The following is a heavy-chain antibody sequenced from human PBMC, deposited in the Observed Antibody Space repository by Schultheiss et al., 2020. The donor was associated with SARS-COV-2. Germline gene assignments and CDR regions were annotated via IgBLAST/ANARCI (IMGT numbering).Heavy chain of an antibody. CDR3: ARAQTLHIAAAGTDWFDP. CDR1: GYTFTSYA. CDR2: INAGNGNT. J-gene: IGHJ5*02. V-gene: IGHV1-3*01. D-gene: IGHD6-13*01. Sequence: ASVKVSCKASGYTFTSYAMHWVRQAPGQRLEWMGWINAGNGNTKYSQKFQGRVTITRDTSASTAYMELSSLRSEDTAVYYCARAQTLHIAAAGTDWFDPWGQGTLVTVSS.